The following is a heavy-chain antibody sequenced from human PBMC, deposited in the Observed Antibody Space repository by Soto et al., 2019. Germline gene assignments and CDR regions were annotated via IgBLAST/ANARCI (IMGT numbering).Heavy chain of an antibody. V-gene: IGHV1-46*01. D-gene: IGHD2-2*01. CDR3: ARDWSVVVVPAASRPGNWFDP. Sequence: QVQLVQSGAEVKKPGASVKVSCKASGYTFTSYYMHWVRQAPGQGLEWMGISNPSGGSTSYAQKCQGRVNMTRDTSPSTVYMELSRLRSEDTAVYYCARDWSVVVVPAASRPGNWFDPWGQGTLVTVSS. CDR1: GYTFTSYY. CDR2: SNPSGGST. J-gene: IGHJ5*02.